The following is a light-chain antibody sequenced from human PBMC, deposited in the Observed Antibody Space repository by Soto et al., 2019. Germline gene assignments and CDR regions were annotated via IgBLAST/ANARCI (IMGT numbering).Light chain of an antibody. CDR3: QSYDSSLSGYVV. Sequence: QSVLTQPPSVSGAPGQRVTISCTGSSSNIGAGYDVHWYQQLPGTAPKLLIYGNSHRPSGVPDRFSGSKSGTSASLAITGLQAEDEADYDCQSYDSSLSGYVVFGGGTKLTVL. CDR1: SSNIGAGYD. CDR2: GNS. V-gene: IGLV1-40*01. J-gene: IGLJ2*01.